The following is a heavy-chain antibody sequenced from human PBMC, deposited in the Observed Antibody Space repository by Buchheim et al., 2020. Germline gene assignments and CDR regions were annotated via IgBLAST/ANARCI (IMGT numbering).Heavy chain of an antibody. V-gene: IGHV3-33*01. J-gene: IGHJ6*02. Sequence: QVQLVESGGGVVQPGRSLRLSCAASGFTFSSYGMHWVRQAPGKGLEWVAVIWYDGSNKYYADSVKGRFTISRDNSKNTLYLQMNSLRAEDTAVYYCARDLCNLCITGTTAMDVWGQGTT. CDR2: IWYDGSNK. D-gene: IGHD1-20*01. CDR1: GFTFSSYG. CDR3: ARDLCNLCITGTTAMDV.